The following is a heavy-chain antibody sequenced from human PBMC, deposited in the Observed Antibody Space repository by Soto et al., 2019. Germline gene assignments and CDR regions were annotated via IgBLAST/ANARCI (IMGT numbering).Heavy chain of an antibody. CDR2: IYYSGST. CDR3: ARGPRGLYHHDY. D-gene: IGHD2-2*01. Sequence: SETLSLTCTVSGGSISSYYWSLIRQPPGKGLEWIGYIYYSGSTNYNPSLKSRVTISVDNAKNTLYLQMNSLRVDDTAVYYCARGPRGLYHHDYWGQGALVTVSS. CDR1: GGSISSYY. V-gene: IGHV4-59*08. J-gene: IGHJ4*02.